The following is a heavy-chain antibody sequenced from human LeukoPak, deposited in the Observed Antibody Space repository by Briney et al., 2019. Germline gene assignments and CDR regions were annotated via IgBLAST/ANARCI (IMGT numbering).Heavy chain of an antibody. CDR1: GLTFSTCA. Sequence: GGSLRLSCSASGLTFSTCAMHWVRQAPGRGLEWLTLIRPDGGKKFYSDSVKGRFTVSRDNFKNMLYLEMNSLRSEDTAVYYCVKDDPVLHFWGQGTPVSVSS. CDR2: IRPDGGKK. V-gene: IGHV3-30*02. J-gene: IGHJ4*02. CDR3: VKDDPVLHF.